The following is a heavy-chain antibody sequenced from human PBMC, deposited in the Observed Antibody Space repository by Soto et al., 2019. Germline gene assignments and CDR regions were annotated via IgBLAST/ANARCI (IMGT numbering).Heavy chain of an antibody. CDR2: IYYSGST. J-gene: IGHJ4*02. CDR3: ARDSPDWGIIDY. Sequence: QVQLQESGPGLVKPSQTLSLTCTVSGGSISSGGYYWSWIRQHPGKGLEWIGYIYYSGSTYYNPSLKSRVTISVDTYKNQFSLKLRSVTAADTAVYYCARDSPDWGIIDYWGQGTLVTVSS. V-gene: IGHV4-31*03. CDR1: GGSISSGGYY. D-gene: IGHD7-27*01.